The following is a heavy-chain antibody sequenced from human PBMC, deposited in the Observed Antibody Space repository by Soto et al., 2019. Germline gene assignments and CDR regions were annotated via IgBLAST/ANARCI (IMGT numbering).Heavy chain of an antibody. Sequence: ASVKVSCKVSGYTLTELSMHWVRQAPGQGLEWMGWINPNSGGTNYAQKFQGWVTMTRDTSISTAYMELSRLRSDDTAVYYCARGMNRIGYYGSGRQNELIDYWGQGTLVTVSS. J-gene: IGHJ4*02. CDR2: INPNSGGT. CDR1: GYTLTELS. V-gene: IGHV1-2*04. CDR3: ARGMNRIGYYGSGRQNELIDY. D-gene: IGHD3-10*01.